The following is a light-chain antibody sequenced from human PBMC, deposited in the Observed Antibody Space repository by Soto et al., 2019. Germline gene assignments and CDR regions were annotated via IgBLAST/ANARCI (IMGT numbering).Light chain of an antibody. CDR3: QQRSNWPFT. Sequence: IQMTQSPSSLSASVGDRVTMTCRASQSISGYLNWYQQKPGKAPKLLIYAASSLQSGVPSRFSGSGSGTDFTLTISSLEAEDFAVYYCQQRSNWPFTFGQGTRLEIK. CDR1: QSISGY. CDR2: AAS. J-gene: IGKJ5*01. V-gene: IGKV1-39*01.